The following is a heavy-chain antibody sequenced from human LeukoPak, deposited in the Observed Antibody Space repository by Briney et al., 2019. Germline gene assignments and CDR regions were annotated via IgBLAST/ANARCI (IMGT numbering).Heavy chain of an antibody. CDR3: AQSTGYGASTELDF. CDR2: LSGSGSST. CDR1: GFTFNSYA. D-gene: IGHD5-12*01. J-gene: IGHJ4*02. V-gene: IGHV3-23*01. Sequence: GGSLRLSCTASGFTFNSYAMSWVRHAPGKGLESVSALSGSGSSTYYADSVKGRCTISRATSKNTLYLQMTSLSADATALYSCAQSTGYGASTELDFWGQGTLVTVSS.